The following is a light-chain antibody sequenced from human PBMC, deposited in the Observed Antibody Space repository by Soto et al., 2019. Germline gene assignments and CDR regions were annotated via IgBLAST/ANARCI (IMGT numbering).Light chain of an antibody. CDR3: QQYQNSRT. Sequence: IVLTQSPATLSLSPGERATLSCRASQTITGTSLAWYQQKPGQAPRLLVTSISNRATGIPDRFSGSVSGADFTLTISRLEPEDFADYYCQQYQNSRTFGQGTKVEIK. CDR1: QTITGTS. J-gene: IGKJ1*01. V-gene: IGKV3-20*01. CDR2: SIS.